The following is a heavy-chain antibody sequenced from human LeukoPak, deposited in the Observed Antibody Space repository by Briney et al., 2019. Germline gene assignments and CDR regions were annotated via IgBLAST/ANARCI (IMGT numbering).Heavy chain of an antibody. D-gene: IGHD1-26*01. CDR1: GYTFTSYD. CDR3: ARGDNDRLGSAFDI. J-gene: IGHJ3*02. V-gene: IGHV1-8*01. Sequence: GASVKVSCKASGYTFTSYDINWVRQATGQGLEWMGWMNPNSGNTGYAQKFQGRVTMTRNTSISTAYVELSSLRSEDTAVYYCARGDNDRLGSAFDIWGQGTMVTVSS. CDR2: MNPNSGNT.